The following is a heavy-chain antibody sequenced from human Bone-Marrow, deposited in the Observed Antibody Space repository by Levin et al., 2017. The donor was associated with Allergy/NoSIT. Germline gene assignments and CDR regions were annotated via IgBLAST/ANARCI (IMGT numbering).Heavy chain of an antibody. J-gene: IGHJ4*02. D-gene: IGHD5-12*01. CDR2: INPNSGGT. V-gene: IGHV1-2*02. Sequence: ASVKVSCKASGYTFTGYYMHWVRQAPGQGLEWMGWINPNSGGTNYAQKFQGRVTMTRDTSISTAYMELSRLRSDDTAVYYCARDKASWGVATLWSLWTFDYWGQGTLVTVSS. CDR3: ARDKASWGVATLWSLWTFDY. CDR1: GYTFTGYY.